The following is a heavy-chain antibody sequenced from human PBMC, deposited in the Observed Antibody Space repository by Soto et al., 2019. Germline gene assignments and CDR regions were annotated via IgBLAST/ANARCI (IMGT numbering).Heavy chain of an antibody. J-gene: IGHJ5*02. Sequence: QVQLQESGPGLVRTSENLSLTCTLSGGSFSPNYWSWLRQPPGKGLEWVGYIYDGGTTSYNPSLTSRVTISLETSKRQFSLRLSSVTAAATAVYYCARLGNYYQSLDPWGPGTLVTVSS. CDR1: GGSFSPNY. CDR2: IYDGGTT. CDR3: ARLGNYYQSLDP. D-gene: IGHD4-4*01. V-gene: IGHV4-59*08.